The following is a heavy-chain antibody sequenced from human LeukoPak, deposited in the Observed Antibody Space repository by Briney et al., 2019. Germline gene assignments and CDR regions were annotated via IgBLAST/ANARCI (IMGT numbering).Heavy chain of an antibody. V-gene: IGHV3-53*01. CDR1: GFDISGNY. CDR3: ARVSGGDYFDY. Sequence: GGSLRLSCAVSGFDISGNYMNWVRQAPGKGLEWVSVIYSGGTTYYADSVKGRFTISRDNSKNTLYLQMNSLRVEDTAVYYCARVSGGDYFDYWGQGTLVTVSS. D-gene: IGHD3-10*01. CDR2: IYSGGTT. J-gene: IGHJ4*02.